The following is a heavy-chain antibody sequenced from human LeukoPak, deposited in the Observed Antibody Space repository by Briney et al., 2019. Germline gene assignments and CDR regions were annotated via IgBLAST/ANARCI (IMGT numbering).Heavy chain of an antibody. D-gene: IGHD3-22*01. Sequence: RTSETLSLTCTVSGGSISSYYWSWIRQPPGKGLEWSGYIYYSGSTNYNPSLKSRVTISVDTSKNQFSLKLSSVTAADTAVYYCARGAYYYDSNYWGQGTLVTVSS. J-gene: IGHJ4*02. V-gene: IGHV4-59*01. CDR1: GGSISSYY. CDR3: ARGAYYYDSNY. CDR2: IYYSGST.